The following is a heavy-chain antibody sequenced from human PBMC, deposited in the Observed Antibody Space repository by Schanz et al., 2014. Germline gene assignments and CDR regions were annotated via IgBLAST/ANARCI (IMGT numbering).Heavy chain of an antibody. CDR1: GYTFTTYY. CDR3: ARDPYSASYFPSPPLYGLDV. Sequence: QVQLVQSGAEVKKPGASVKVYCKASGYTFTTYYLHWVRQAPGQGLEWMGIINPTGGSTTYAEKFLGRVTMNSDTSTSTVYMELSRLRSEDTAVYYCARDPYSASYFPSPPLYGLDVWGQGTTVTVSS. D-gene: IGHD1-26*01. V-gene: IGHV1-46*01. J-gene: IGHJ6*02. CDR2: INPTGGST.